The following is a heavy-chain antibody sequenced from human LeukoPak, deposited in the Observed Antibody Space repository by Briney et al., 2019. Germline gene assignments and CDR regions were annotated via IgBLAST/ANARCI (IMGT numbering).Heavy chain of an antibody. CDR1: GGAFRNYA. CDR2: IIPMFGTA. V-gene: IGHV1-69*06. J-gene: IGHJ4*02. D-gene: IGHD5-12*01. CDR3: AARPPYSGYEDGDY. Sequence: SVKVSCKASGGAFRNYAISWVRQAPGQGLEWMGGIIPMFGTANYAQKFQGRVTITADKSTNTAYMELSSLRSEDTAVYYCAARPPYSGYEDGDYWGQGTLVTVSS.